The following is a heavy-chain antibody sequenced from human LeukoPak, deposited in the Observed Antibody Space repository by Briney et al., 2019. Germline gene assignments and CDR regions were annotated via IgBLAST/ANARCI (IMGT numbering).Heavy chain of an antibody. D-gene: IGHD2-21*02. V-gene: IGHV3-21*01. CDR2: ISSSSSYI. CDR1: GFTFSSYS. J-gene: IGHJ4*02. Sequence: GGSLRLSCAASGFTFSSYSMNWVRQAPGKGLEWVSSISSSSSYIYYADSVKGRFTISRDNAKNSLYLQMNSLRAEDTAVYYCARDRCGADCYLFDYWGQGTLVTVSS. CDR3: ARDRCGADCYLFDY.